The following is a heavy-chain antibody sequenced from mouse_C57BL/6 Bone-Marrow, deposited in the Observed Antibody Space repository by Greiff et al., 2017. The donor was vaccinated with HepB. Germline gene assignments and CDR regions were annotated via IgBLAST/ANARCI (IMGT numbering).Heavy chain of an antibody. V-gene: IGHV1-85*01. D-gene: IGHD2-12*01. J-gene: IGHJ4*01. Sequence: VKLMESGPELVKPGASVKLSCKASGYTFTSYDINWVKQRPGQGLEWIGWIYPRDGSTKYNEKFKGKATLTVDTSSSTAYMELHSLTSEDSAVYFCARSRLVEGYAMDYWGQGTSVTVSS. CDR1: GYTFTSYD. CDR2: IYPRDGST. CDR3: ARSRLVEGYAMDY.